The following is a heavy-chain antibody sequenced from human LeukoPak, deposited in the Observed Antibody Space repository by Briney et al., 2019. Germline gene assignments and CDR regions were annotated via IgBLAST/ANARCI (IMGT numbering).Heavy chain of an antibody. CDR2: INHSVST. J-gene: IGHJ4*02. CDR1: GGSFSGYY. CDR3: ARVVDSGSYVHFDY. V-gene: IGHV4-34*01. D-gene: IGHD1-26*01. Sequence: SETLSLTCAVYGGSFSGYYWSWIRQPPGKGLEWIGEINHSVSTNYNPSLKSRVTISVDKSKNQFSLKLSSVTAADTAVYYCARVVDSGSYVHFDYWGQGTLVTVSS.